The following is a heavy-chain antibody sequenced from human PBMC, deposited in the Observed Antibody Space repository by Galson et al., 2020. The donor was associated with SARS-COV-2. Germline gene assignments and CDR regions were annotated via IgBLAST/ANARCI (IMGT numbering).Heavy chain of an antibody. CDR3: ARTPTIQGGCFDP. CDR1: GGSISSGGYY. Sequence: SETLPLTCTVSGGSISSGGYYWSWIRQHPGKGLEWIGYIYYSGSTYYNPSLKSRVTISVDTSKNQFSLKLSSVTAADTAVYYCARTPTIQGGCFDPWGQGTLVTVSS. CDR2: IYYSGST. J-gene: IGHJ5*02. D-gene: IGHD2-21*01. V-gene: IGHV4-31*03.